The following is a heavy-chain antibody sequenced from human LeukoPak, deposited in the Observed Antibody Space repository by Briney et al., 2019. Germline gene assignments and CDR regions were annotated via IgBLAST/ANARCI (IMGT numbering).Heavy chain of an antibody. Sequence: PSETLSLTCSVSGGSISSNYWSWIRQSPGKGLEWIGYIYYRGSTDYNPSLKSRVTISVDTSKNQFSLKLSSVTAADTAVYYCAGRLWRRDGYNLSAFDIWGQGTMVTVSS. CDR1: GGSISSNY. J-gene: IGHJ3*02. V-gene: IGHV4-59*01. D-gene: IGHD5-24*01. CDR2: IYYRGST. CDR3: AGRLWRRDGYNLSAFDI.